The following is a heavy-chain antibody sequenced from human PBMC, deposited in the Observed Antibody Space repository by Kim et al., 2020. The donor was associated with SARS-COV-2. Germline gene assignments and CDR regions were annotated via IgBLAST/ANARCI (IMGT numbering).Heavy chain of an antibody. D-gene: IGHD6-13*01. V-gene: IGHV3-64D*06. CDR3: VKDNGIAAAGKMYYFDY. J-gene: IGHJ4*02. CDR1: GFTFSSYA. CDR2: ISSNGGST. Sequence: GGSLRLSCSASGFTFSSYAMHWVRQAPGKGLEYVSAISSNGGSTYYADSVKGRFTISRDNSKNTLYLQMSSLRAEDTAVYYCVKDNGIAAAGKMYYFDYWGQGTLVTVSS.